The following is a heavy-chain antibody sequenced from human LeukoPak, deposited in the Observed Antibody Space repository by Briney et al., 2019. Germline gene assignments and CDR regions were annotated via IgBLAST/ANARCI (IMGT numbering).Heavy chain of an antibody. V-gene: IGHV4-59*01. CDR3: ARGYYDSRGYSNAFDI. Sequence: SETLSHTCTVSGASITSSYWSWIRQPPGRGLEWIGYVYYSGNTNYNPSLKSRVTLSVDMSKNQFSLKLNSVTAADTAIYYCARGYYDSRGYSNAFDIWGQGTMVTVSS. CDR1: GASITSSY. D-gene: IGHD3-22*01. J-gene: IGHJ3*02. CDR2: VYYSGNT.